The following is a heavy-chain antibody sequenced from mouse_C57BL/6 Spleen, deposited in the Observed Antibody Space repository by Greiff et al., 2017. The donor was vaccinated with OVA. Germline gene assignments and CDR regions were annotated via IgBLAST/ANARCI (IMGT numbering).Heavy chain of an antibody. CDR3: ALITTVAY. V-gene: IGHV1-61*01. J-gene: IGHJ2*01. D-gene: IGHD1-1*01. CDR1: GYTFTSYW. CDR2: IYPSDSET. Sequence: QVHVKQPGAELVRPGSSVKLSCKASGYTFTSYWMDWVKQRPGQGLEWIGNIYPSDSETHYNQKFKDKATLTVDKSSSTAYMQLSSLTSEDSAVYYCALITTVAYWGQGTTLTVSS.